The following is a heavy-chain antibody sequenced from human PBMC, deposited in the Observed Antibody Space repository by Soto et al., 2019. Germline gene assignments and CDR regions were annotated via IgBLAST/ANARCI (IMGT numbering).Heavy chain of an antibody. V-gene: IGHV1-69*13. Sequence: SVKVSCKASAGTFSNYAISWVRQAPGQGLEWLGGIIPIFDTTNYAHNFRGRVTITADESTQTAYMELSSLRSEDTAVYYCARVYRDSGGYYYWFFDLWGRGTLVTVSS. CDR3: ARVYRDSGGYYYWFFDL. CDR2: IIPIFDTT. CDR1: AGTFSNYA. J-gene: IGHJ2*01. D-gene: IGHD3-22*01.